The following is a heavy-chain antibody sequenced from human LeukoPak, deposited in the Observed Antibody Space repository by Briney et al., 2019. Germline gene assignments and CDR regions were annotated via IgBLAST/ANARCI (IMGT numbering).Heavy chain of an antibody. Sequence: SQTLSLTCTVSGGSISSGGYYWSWIRQHPGKGLEWIGYIYYSGSTYYNPSLKSRVTISVDTSKNQFSLKLSSVTAADTAVYYCARGRTHSSGWYLLRVDGLDYWGQGTLVTVSS. CDR1: GGSISSGGYY. CDR3: ARGRTHSSGWYLLRVDGLDY. CDR2: IYYSGST. J-gene: IGHJ4*02. V-gene: IGHV4-31*03. D-gene: IGHD6-19*01.